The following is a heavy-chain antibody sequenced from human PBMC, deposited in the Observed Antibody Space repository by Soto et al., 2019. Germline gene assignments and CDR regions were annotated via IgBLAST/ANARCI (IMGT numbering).Heavy chain of an antibody. J-gene: IGHJ5*02. D-gene: IGHD3-3*02. CDR1: GGSISSYY. Sequence: PSETLSLTCTVSGGSISSYYWSWIRQPPGKGLEWIVYIYYSGSTNYNPSLKSRVTISVDTSKNQFSLKLSSVTAADTAVYYCARPKIAFYNRLDPWGQRTPVTVSS. CDR3: ARPKIAFYNRLDP. CDR2: IYYSGST. V-gene: IGHV4-59*08.